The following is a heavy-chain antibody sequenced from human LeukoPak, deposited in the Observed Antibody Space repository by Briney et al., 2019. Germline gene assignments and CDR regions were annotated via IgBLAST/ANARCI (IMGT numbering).Heavy chain of an antibody. J-gene: IGHJ3*02. Sequence: GESLKISCRGSGYTFTNYWIGWVRQMPGEGLEWMGIIYPGNSDARYSPSFQGQVTISADKSISTAYLQWSSLKASDIAMYYCARLVDCSGGSCSPTKKGTFDIWGQGTLVTVSS. V-gene: IGHV5-51*01. D-gene: IGHD2-15*01. CDR2: IYPGNSDA. CDR3: ARLVDCSGGSCSPTKKGTFDI. CDR1: GYTFTNYW.